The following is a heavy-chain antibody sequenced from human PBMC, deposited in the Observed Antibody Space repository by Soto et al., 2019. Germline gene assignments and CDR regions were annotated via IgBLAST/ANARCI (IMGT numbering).Heavy chain of an antibody. V-gene: IGHV4-4*02. CDR2: SHHRGNT. CDR3: ATRTGVRPV. Sequence: PSETLSLTCAVSGAPISSNDWWTWVRQPPGKGLEWIGDSHHRGNTNYNSSLNSRVTISVDKSENHFSLKLDSVTAADTAVYYCATRTGVRPVWGHGTLVTVSS. CDR1: GAPISSNDW. D-gene: IGHD7-27*01. J-gene: IGHJ4*01.